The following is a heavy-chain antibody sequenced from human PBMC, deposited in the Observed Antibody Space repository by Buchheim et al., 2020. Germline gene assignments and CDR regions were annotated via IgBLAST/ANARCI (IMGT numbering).Heavy chain of an antibody. CDR1: VFSASSLY. Sequence: VQLLQSGGGLVQPGGSLRLSCAASVFSASSLYVGWLRQAPGKGPEWVSLISSGGDTYSADSVKGRFAISRDDSENTVIIQMSSLTPEDTAIYYCVTSVVRAMRGEYWGQGTL. V-gene: IGHV3-66*02. J-gene: IGHJ4*02. CDR3: VTSVVRAMRGEY. D-gene: IGHD1-26*01. CDR2: ISSGGDT.